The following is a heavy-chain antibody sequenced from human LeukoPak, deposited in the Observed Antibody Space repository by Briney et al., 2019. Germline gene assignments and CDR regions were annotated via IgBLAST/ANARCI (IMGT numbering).Heavy chain of an antibody. D-gene: IGHD2-21*02. Sequence: GGSLRLSCAGSGFTFSHYSMNWVRQTPGRGLGWVSYISSSSDMIDYADSVKGRFTISRDNARNSLYLQMNSLRAEDTAVYYCARRLRPWPYYFDYWGQGTLVTVSS. CDR2: ISSSSDMI. V-gene: IGHV3-48*01. J-gene: IGHJ4*02. CDR3: ARRLRPWPYYFDY. CDR1: GFTFSHYS.